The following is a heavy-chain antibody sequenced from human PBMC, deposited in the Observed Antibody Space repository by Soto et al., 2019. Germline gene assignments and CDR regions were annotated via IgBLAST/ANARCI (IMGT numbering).Heavy chain of an antibody. CDR3: ARESGDYYYSGMDV. V-gene: IGHV3-21*01. J-gene: IGHJ6*02. Sequence: GGSLRLYCAASGFTFSSDSMNWVRQAPGKGLEWVSSISSSSSYIYYADSVKGRFTISRDNAKNSLYLQMNSLRAEDTAVYYCARESGDYYYSGMDVWGQGTTVTVSS. D-gene: IGHD7-27*01. CDR2: ISSSSSYI. CDR1: GFTFSSDS.